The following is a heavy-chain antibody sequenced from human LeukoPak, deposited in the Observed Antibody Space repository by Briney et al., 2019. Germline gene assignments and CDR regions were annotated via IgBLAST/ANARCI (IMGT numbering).Heavy chain of an antibody. V-gene: IGHV5-51*01. Sequence: GESLKISCKGSGYSFTSYWIGWVRQMPGKGLEWMGIIYPGDSDTRYSPSFQGQVTISADKSISTAYLQWSSLKASDTAMYYCARLPYRVLEPRGWFDPWGQGTLVTVSS. CDR2: IYPGDSDT. J-gene: IGHJ5*02. CDR1: GYSFTSYW. D-gene: IGHD1-1*01. CDR3: ARLPYRVLEPRGWFDP.